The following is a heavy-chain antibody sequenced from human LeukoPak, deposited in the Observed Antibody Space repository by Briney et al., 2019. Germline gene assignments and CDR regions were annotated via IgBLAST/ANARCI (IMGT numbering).Heavy chain of an antibody. CDR2: IYPDDSDT. Sequence: GESLQISCKGSGYKFNAYWIAWVRQLPGKGLEWMGVIYPDDSDTRYSPSFQGQVTISADKSVSIAYLQWSSLKASDTAMYYCARPNITSYYDSRGYDAFDVWGQGTMVIVSS. CDR3: ARPNITSYYDSRGYDAFDV. CDR1: GYKFNAYW. J-gene: IGHJ3*01. V-gene: IGHV5-51*01. D-gene: IGHD3-22*01.